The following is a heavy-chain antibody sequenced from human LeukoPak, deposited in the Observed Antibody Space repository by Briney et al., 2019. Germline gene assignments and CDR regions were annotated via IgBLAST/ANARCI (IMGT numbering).Heavy chain of an antibody. J-gene: IGHJ4*02. D-gene: IGHD5-18*01. Sequence: SETLSLTCTVSGGSIRSYYWSWIRQPAGKGLEWIGRVYTSGNTNYNPSLKSRVTMSLDTSKNQLSLKLSSVTAADTAIYYCVSGYRYGFGYWGQGTLVTVSS. CDR1: GGSIRSYY. V-gene: IGHV4-4*07. CDR2: VYTSGNT. CDR3: VSGYRYGFGY.